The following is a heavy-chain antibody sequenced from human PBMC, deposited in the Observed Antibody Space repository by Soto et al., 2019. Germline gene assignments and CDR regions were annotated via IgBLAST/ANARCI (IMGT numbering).Heavy chain of an antibody. CDR3: TRRGCSTTGCYFN. Sequence: GGSLRLSCAASGFPFSSYWMHWVRQAPGKGRVWVSRINGDASSITYADSVKGRFTISRDNAKNTLYLQMNSLRAEDAAVYYCTRRGCSTTGCYFNWGRGTLVTVSS. CDR1: GFPFSSYW. V-gene: IGHV3-74*03. CDR2: INGDASSI. J-gene: IGHJ4*02. D-gene: IGHD2-2*01.